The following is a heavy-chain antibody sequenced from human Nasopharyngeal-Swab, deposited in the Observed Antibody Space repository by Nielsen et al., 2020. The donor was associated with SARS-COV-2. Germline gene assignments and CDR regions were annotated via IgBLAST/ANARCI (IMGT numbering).Heavy chain of an antibody. V-gene: IGHV3-9*01. J-gene: IGHJ3*02. CDR3: AKASSYFYGSGSSFGAFDI. CDR2: IYWNSGSI. CDR1: GFSFGDYA. Sequence: SLKISCAASGFSFGDYAMHWVRQAPGKGLEWVSGIYWNSGSIGYADSVKGRFTISRDNAKNSLYLQMNSLRADDTALYYCAKASSYFYGSGSSFGAFDIWGQGTMVTVSS. D-gene: IGHD3-10*01.